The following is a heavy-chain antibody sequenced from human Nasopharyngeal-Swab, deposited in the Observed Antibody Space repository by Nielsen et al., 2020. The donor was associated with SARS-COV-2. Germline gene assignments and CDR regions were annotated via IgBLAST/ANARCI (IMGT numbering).Heavy chain of an antibody. J-gene: IGHJ5*02. CDR3: ARGLAGHDFWSGYYKVSHWFDP. CDR2: INHSGST. D-gene: IGHD3-3*01. Sequence: SETLSLTCAVYGGSFSGYYWSRIRQPPGKGLERIGEINHSGSTNYNPSLKSRVTISVDTSKNQFSLKLSSVTAADTAVYYCARGLAGHDFWSGYYKVSHWFDPWGQGTLVTVSS. CDR1: GGSFSGYY. V-gene: IGHV4-34*01.